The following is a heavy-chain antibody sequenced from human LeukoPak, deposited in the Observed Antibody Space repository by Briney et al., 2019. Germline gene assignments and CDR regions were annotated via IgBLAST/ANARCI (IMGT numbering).Heavy chain of an antibody. CDR1: GFTVSSNY. CDR2: IYSGGST. D-gene: IGHD5-12*01. J-gene: IGHJ5*02. Sequence: GGSLRLSCAASGFTVSSNYMSWVRQAPGKGLEWVSVIYSGGSTYYADSVKGRFTISRDNSKNMLYLQMNSLRAEDTAVYYCARDLANNWFDPWGQGTLVTVSS. CDR3: ARDLANNWFDP. V-gene: IGHV3-53*01.